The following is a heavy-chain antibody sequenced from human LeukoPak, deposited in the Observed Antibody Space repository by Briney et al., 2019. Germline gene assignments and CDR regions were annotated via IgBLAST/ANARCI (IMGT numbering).Heavy chain of an antibody. J-gene: IGHJ4*02. Sequence: ASVKVSCKASGYTFTGYYMHWVRQAPGQGLEWMGRINPNSGGTNYAQKFQGRVTMTRDTSISTAYMELSRLRSDDTAVYYCAISGGYCSGGSCFYFDYWGQGTLVTVSS. V-gene: IGHV1-2*06. D-gene: IGHD2-15*01. CDR2: INPNSGGT. CDR1: GYTFTGYY. CDR3: AISGGYCSGGSCFYFDY.